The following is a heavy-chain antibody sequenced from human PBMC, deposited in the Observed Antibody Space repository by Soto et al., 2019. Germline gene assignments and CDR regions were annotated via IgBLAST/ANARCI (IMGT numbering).Heavy chain of an antibody. Sequence: SETLSLTCIVSGGFISSGDYYWSWIRQPPGKGLEWIGSIYSSGATYYSPSLKSRITISVDTSENQFSLKVRSVTAADTAMYYCARDFYHSRGYYDYYHMDVWGQGATVTVSS. J-gene: IGHJ6*02. CDR1: GGFISSGDYY. V-gene: IGHV4-30-4*01. D-gene: IGHD3-22*01. CDR3: ARDFYHSRGYYDYYHMDV. CDR2: IYSSGAT.